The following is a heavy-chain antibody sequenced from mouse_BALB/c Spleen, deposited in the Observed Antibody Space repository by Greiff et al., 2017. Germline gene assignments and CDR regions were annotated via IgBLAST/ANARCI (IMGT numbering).Heavy chain of an antibody. D-gene: IGHD2-12*01. J-gene: IGHJ4*01. CDR3: ARGSYDDAMDY. V-gene: IGHV1-47*01. CDR2: FHPYNDDT. CDR1: GYTFTTYP. Sequence: SGAELVKPGASVKMSCKAFGYTFTTYPIEWMKQNHGKSLEWIGNFHPYNDDTKYNEKFKGKAKLTVEKSSSTVYLELSRLTSDDSAVYYCARGSYDDAMDYWGQGTSVTVSS.